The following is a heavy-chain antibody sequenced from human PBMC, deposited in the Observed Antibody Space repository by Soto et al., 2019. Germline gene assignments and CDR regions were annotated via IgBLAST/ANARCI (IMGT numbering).Heavy chain of an antibody. Sequence: PGGSLRLSCAASGFTFSSYAMSWVRQAPGKGLEWVSAISGSGGSTYYADSVKGRFTISRDNSKNTLYLQMNSLRAEDTAVYYCAKEVYGSGSFHYYYGMDVWGQGTTVTVSS. CDR2: ISGSGGST. CDR1: GFTFSSYA. J-gene: IGHJ6*02. D-gene: IGHD3-10*01. V-gene: IGHV3-23*01. CDR3: AKEVYGSGSFHYYYGMDV.